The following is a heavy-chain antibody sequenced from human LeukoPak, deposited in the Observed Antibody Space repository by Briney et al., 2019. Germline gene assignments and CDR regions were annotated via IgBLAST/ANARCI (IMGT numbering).Heavy chain of an antibody. CDR2: IRHDGSNK. V-gene: IGHV3-30*02. J-gene: IGHJ6*03. Sequence: GGSLRLSCAASGFTFSSYGMHWVRQAPGKGLEWVAFIRHDGSNKYYADSVKGRFTISRDNSKNTLYLQMNSLRAEDTAVYYCAKGKGHYYYYMDVWGKGTTVTVSS. CDR1: GFTFSSYG. CDR3: AKGKGHYYYYMDV.